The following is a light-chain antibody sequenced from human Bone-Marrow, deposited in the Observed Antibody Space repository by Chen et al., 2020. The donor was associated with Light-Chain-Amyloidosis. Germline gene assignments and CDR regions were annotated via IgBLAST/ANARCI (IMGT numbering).Light chain of an antibody. J-gene: IGLJ2*01. CDR1: RSNLGAGYD. Sequence: QSVLTQPPSMSEAPGQRITISCTASRSNLGAGYDVHWYQQLPGTSPKLLIYDSDIRPSGVPDRFSASKSGTSVSLSITGLQVADEADYYCQSYDTALLSLVFGGGTKLTV. CDR3: QSYDTALLSLV. V-gene: IGLV1-40*01. CDR2: DSD.